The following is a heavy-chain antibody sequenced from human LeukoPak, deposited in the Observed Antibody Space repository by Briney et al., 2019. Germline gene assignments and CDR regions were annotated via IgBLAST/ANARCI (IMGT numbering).Heavy chain of an antibody. J-gene: IGHJ3*02. CDR1: GCTFSSYS. CDR2: IRSKAFGATT. CDR3: TRDRDVLVRGVHGAFNI. D-gene: IGHD3-10*01. V-gene: IGHV3-49*04. Sequence: PGGSLRLSCAASGCTFSSYSMNWVRQAPGKGPEWVGFIRSKAFGATTEYAASVTGRFTISRDDSKSIAYLQMNSLKTEDTAVYYCTRDRDVLVRGVHGAFNIWGQGTMVTVSS.